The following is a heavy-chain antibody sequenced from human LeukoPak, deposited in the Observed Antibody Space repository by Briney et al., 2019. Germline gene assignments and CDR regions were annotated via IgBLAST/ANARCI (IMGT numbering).Heavy chain of an antibody. CDR1: GFTFSDHY. J-gene: IGHJ3*02. V-gene: IGHV3-72*01. D-gene: IGHD3-22*01. CDR2: TRNKANSYTT. CDR3: ARAEPPYYYDSSGSPGSGFDI. Sequence: PGGSLRLSCAASGFTFSDHYMDWVRQAPGKGLEWVGRTRNKANSYTTEYAASVKGRFTISRDDSKNSLYLQMNSLKTEDTAVYYCARAEPPYYYDSSGSPGSGFDIWGQGTMVTVSS.